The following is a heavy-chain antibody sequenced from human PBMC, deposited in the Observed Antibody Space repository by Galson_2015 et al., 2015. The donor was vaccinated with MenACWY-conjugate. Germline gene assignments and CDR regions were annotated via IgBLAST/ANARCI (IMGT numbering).Heavy chain of an antibody. J-gene: IGHJ6*03. CDR3: ARQLIGYCSSTSCYYYYYYYMDV. V-gene: IGHV1-46*03. Sequence: GLEWLGILHPRGGSTSYAQQFQGRITMTRDTSTSTVYMELSSLRSEDTAVYYCARQLIGYCSSTSCYYYYYYYMDVWGKGTTVTVSS. CDR2: LHPRGGST. D-gene: IGHD2-2*01.